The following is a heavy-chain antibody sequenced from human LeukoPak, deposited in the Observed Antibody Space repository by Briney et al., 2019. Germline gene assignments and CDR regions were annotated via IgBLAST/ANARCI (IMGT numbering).Heavy chain of an antibody. J-gene: IGHJ4*02. CDR2: ISWNSGSI. V-gene: IGHV3-9*01. CDR1: GFTFDDYA. D-gene: IGHD2/OR15-2a*01. Sequence: GGSLRLSCAASGFTFDDYAMHWVRQAPGKGLEWVSGISWNSGSIGYADSVKGRFTISRDNAKNSLYLQMNSLRAEDTAVYYCAREIRKNYVDYWGQGTLVTVSS. CDR3: AREIRKNYVDY.